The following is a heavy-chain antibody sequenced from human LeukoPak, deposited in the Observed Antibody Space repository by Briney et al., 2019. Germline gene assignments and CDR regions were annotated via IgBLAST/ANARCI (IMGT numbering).Heavy chain of an antibody. Sequence: SETLSLTCTVSGGSITTYYWSWIRQPPGKGLEWIGYIYYSGSTNYNPSLKSRVTISVDTSKNQFSLKLSSVTAADTAVYYCARGDCSGGSCYSYYYYGMDVWGQGTTVTVSS. CDR1: GGSITTYY. CDR2: IYYSGST. D-gene: IGHD2-15*01. J-gene: IGHJ6*02. V-gene: IGHV4-59*01. CDR3: ARGDCSGGSCYSYYYYGMDV.